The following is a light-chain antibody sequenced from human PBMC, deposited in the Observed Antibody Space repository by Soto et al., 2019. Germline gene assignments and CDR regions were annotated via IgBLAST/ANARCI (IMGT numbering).Light chain of an antibody. Sequence: EIVLTQSPATLSLSPGERATLSCRASQSVSSYLAWYQQKPGQAPRLIIYDASNRATGSPARLSGSGSGTDFTLTISSLEREDFAIYYCQQRSNWPPATFGQGTRLEIK. CDR1: QSVSSY. CDR2: DAS. CDR3: QQRSNWPPAT. V-gene: IGKV3-11*01. J-gene: IGKJ5*01.